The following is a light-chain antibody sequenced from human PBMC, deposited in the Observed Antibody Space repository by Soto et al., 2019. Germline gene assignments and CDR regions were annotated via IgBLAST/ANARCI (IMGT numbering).Light chain of an antibody. CDR2: GAS. V-gene: IGKV3-20*01. CDR1: QSISSSY. J-gene: IGKJ1*01. Sequence: EIVLTQSPGALALSPGERATLSCRASQSISSSYLAWYQQKPGQVPMLLIYGASSRATGIPDRFSGSGSGTDFTLTISSLQPEDVATYYCQKYNSASWTFGQGTKVDIK. CDR3: QKYNSASWT.